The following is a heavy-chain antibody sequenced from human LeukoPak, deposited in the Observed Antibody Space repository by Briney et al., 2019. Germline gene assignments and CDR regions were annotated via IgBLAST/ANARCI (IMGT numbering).Heavy chain of an antibody. CDR1: GFTFSSYW. D-gene: IGHD3-22*01. CDR3: VVWGEDSSGHRFDH. Sequence: GGSLRLSCAASGFTFSSYWMYWVRQAPGKGLVWVSRINSDESSTSYADSVKGRLTISRDNAKNMLYLQMNGLRAEDTAVYYCVVWGEDSSGHRFDHWGQGTLVTVSS. V-gene: IGHV3-74*01. J-gene: IGHJ4*02. CDR2: INSDESST.